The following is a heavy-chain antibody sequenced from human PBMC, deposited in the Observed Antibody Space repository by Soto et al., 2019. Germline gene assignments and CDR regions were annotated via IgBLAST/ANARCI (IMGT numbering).Heavy chain of an antibody. CDR1: GGSISSGGYY. V-gene: IGHV4-31*03. J-gene: IGHJ4*02. D-gene: IGHD6-6*01. Sequence: QVQLQESGPGLVKPSQTLSLTCTVSGGSISSGGYYWSWIRQHPGKGLEWIGYIYYSGSTYYNPSLKSRVTISVDTSKNQFSLKLSSVAAADTAVYYCARVEVGAARPGPLFDYWGQGTLVTVSS. CDR3: ARVEVGAARPGPLFDY. CDR2: IYYSGST.